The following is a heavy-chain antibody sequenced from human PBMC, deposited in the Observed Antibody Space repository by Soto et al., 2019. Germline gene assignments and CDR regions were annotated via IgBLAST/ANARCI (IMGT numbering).Heavy chain of an antibody. V-gene: IGHV3-11*06. Sequence: PGGSLRLSYAASGLTFSDYYMSWIRQAPGKGLECVSYISSSGSYTNYAGSVKGRFTISRDNAKNSLYLQMSSLRAEDTAVYYCARGLSSGWYRVDYWGQGSLVTVSS. CDR2: ISSSGSYT. J-gene: IGHJ4*02. CDR3: ARGLSSGWYRVDY. CDR1: GLTFSDYY. D-gene: IGHD6-19*01.